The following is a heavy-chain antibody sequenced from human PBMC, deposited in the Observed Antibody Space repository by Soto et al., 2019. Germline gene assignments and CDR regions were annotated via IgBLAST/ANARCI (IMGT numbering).Heavy chain of an antibody. CDR2: IYSGGST. J-gene: IGHJ4*02. CDR1: WFTVISNY. V-gene: IGHV3-53*01. D-gene: IGHD3-22*01. CDR3: AKDSSGYHDY. Sequence: GGSLRLSCASSWFTVISNYMSWVRQAPGKGLEWVSVIYSGGSTYYADSVKGRFTISRDNSKNTLYLQMNSLRAEDTAGYYCAKDSSGYHDYWGQGTLVTVSS.